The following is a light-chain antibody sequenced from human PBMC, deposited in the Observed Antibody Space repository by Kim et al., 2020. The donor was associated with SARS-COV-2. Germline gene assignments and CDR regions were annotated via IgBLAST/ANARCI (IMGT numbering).Light chain of an antibody. CDR1: NIGGKS. CDR3: QVWDTRSGHYV. Sequence: SYELTQPPSVSVAPGKTARITCGGDNIGGKSVHWYQQKPGQAPVLVIFYDRDRPSGIPERFSGSNSGNTATLTISRVEAGDEADYYCQVWDTRSGHYVFGIGTKVTVL. V-gene: IGLV3-21*04. CDR2: YDR. J-gene: IGLJ1*01.